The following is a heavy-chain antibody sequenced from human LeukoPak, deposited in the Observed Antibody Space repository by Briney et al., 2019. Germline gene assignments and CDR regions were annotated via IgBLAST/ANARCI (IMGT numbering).Heavy chain of an antibody. CDR1: GYTFTSYY. CDR2: INPRGGST. D-gene: IGHD1-26*01. V-gene: IGHV1-46*01. CDR3: ARASGGSYGGAFDY. Sequence: ASVKVSCKASGYTFTSYYMLWVRQAPGQGLEWMGIINPRGGSTNYAQKFQGRVTMTRDMSTSTVYMQLSSLRSDDTAVYYCARASGGSYGGAFDYWGQGALVTVSS. J-gene: IGHJ4*02.